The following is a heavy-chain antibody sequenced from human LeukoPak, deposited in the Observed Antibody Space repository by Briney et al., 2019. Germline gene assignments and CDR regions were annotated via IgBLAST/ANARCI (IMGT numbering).Heavy chain of an antibody. CDR2: ISGSGGST. CDR1: GFTFSSYA. D-gene: IGHD4-17*01. CDR3: AKGVAPVTTLYYFDY. J-gene: IGHJ4*02. Sequence: PGGSLRLSCAASGFTFSSYAMSWVRQAPGKGLEWVSAISGSGGSTYYADSVKGRFTISRDNSKNTLYLQMNSLRAEDTAVYYCAKGVAPVTTLYYFDYWGQGTLVSVSS. V-gene: IGHV3-23*01.